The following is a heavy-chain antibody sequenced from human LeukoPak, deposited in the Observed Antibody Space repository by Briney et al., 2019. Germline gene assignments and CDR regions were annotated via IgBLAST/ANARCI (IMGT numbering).Heavy chain of an antibody. Sequence: GESLKISCKGSGYSFTSYWIGWVRQLPGKGLEWMGIIYPGDSDTRYSPSFQGQVTISADKSISTAYLQWSSLKASDTAMYYCARHPDYYGSGSHSWFDPWGQGTLVTVSS. CDR3: ARHPDYYGSGSHSWFDP. D-gene: IGHD3-10*01. V-gene: IGHV5-51*01. CDR2: IYPGDSDT. J-gene: IGHJ5*02. CDR1: GYSFTSYW.